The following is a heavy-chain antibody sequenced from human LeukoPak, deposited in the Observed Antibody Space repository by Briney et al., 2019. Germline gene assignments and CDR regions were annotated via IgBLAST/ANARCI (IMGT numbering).Heavy chain of an antibody. V-gene: IGHV3-21*01. CDR1: GFTFSIYS. J-gene: IGHJ4*02. D-gene: IGHD6-13*01. CDR3: ARDARAGSIAAAVTHIDY. Sequence: PGGSLRLSCAASGFTFSIYSMNWVRQAPGKGLEWVSSISSSSSYIYYADSVKGRFTISRDNAKNSLYLQMNSLRVEDTAVYYCARDARAGSIAAAVTHIDYWGQGTLVTVSS. CDR2: ISSSSSYI.